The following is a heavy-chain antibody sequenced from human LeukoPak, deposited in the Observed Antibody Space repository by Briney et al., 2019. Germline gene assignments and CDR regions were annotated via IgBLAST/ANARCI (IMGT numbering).Heavy chain of an antibody. D-gene: IGHD3-3*01. CDR1: GFTFSSYA. CDR3: AKSGYDFWSGYYGY. J-gene: IGHJ4*02. V-gene: IGHV3-23*01. CDR2: ISGSGGST. Sequence: GGSLRLSCAASGFTFSSYAMSWVRQAPGKGLGWVSAISGSGGSTYYADSVKGRFTISRDNSKNTLYLQMNSLRAEDTAVYYCAKSGYDFWSGYYGYWGQGTLVTVSS.